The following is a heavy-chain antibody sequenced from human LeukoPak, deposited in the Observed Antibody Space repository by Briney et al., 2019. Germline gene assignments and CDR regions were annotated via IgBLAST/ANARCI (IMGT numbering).Heavy chain of an antibody. CDR1: GFTFSNYW. D-gene: IGHD6-6*01. V-gene: IGHV3-7*01. CDR3: ARIGYSSSSFDY. J-gene: IGHJ4*02. CDR2: IKQDGSEK. Sequence: GGSLRLSCAASGFTFSNYWMSWVRQAPGKGLEWVANIKQDGSEKYYVDSVKGRFTISRDNAKNSLYLQMNSLRAEDTAAYYCARIGYSSSSFDYWGQGTLVTVSS.